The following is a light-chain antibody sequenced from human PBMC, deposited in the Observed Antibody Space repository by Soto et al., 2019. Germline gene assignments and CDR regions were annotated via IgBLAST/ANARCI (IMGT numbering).Light chain of an antibody. CDR1: SSDVGAYNY. Sequence: QSALTQPASVSGSPGQSITISCTGTSSDVGAYNYVSWYQHLPGKAPKLMIYEVTNRPSGVSNRFSGSQSGNTASLTISGLQAKDESDYYCSSYTTRSTVVFGGGTKLTVL. CDR2: EVT. V-gene: IGLV2-14*01. J-gene: IGLJ2*01. CDR3: SSYTTRSTVV.